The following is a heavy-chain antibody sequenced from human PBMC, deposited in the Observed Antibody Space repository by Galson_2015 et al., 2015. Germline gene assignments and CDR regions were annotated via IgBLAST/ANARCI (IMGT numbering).Heavy chain of an antibody. V-gene: IGHV1-46*01. Sequence: SVKVSCKASGYTFTSYYMHWVRQAPGQGLEWMGIINPSGGSKSYAQKFQGRVTMTRDTSTSTVYLELSSLRSEDTAVYYCASQDIVVVVAATKENYGMDVWGQGTTVTVSS. D-gene: IGHD2-15*01. CDR1: GYTFTSYY. J-gene: IGHJ6*02. CDR2: INPSGGSK. CDR3: ASQDIVVVVAATKENYGMDV.